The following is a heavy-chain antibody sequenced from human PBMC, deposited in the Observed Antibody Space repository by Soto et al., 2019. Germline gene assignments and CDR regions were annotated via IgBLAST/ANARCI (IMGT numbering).Heavy chain of an antibody. Sequence: QITLKESGPTLVKPTQTLTLTCTFSGFSLSTGGVGVAWIRQPPGKAMEWLALIYWDDDQRYSTSLKCRLDIAKAPNINLVVLIMPHTDPVDTSSDYCARRAAPPDLEGQFYPDDDYYGLDVWSHGTTVTFSS. D-gene: IGHD1-1*01. V-gene: IGHV2-5*02. J-gene: IGHJ6*02. CDR1: GFSLSTGGVG. CDR2: IYWDDDQ. CDR3: ARRAAPPDLEGQFYPDDDYYGLDV.